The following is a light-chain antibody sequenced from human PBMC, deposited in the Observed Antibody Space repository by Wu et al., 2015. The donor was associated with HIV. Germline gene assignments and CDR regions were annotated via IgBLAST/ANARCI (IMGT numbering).Light chain of an antibody. CDR1: QSVSGSY. CDR2: GAS. Sequence: EIVLTQSPGTLSLSPGERATLSCRASQSVSGSYLAWYQQKPGQAPRLLIYGASSRATGIPDRFSGSGSGTDFTLTISRLEPEDFAVYYCQQYGLPTWTFGQGTKVEIK. V-gene: IGKV3-20*01. J-gene: IGKJ1*01. CDR3: QQYGLPTWT.